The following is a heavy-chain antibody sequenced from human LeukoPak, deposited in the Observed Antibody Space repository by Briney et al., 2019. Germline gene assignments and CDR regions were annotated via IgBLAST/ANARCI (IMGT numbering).Heavy chain of an antibody. CDR2: IKQDGSEK. CDR3: GRHGGAFEM. CDR1: GFTFSSYW. J-gene: IGHJ3*02. Sequence: GGSLRLSCAASGFTFSSYWTSWVRQAPGKGLEWVANIKQDGSEKDYVDSVKSRFTISRDNAKNSLYLQMNSLRVEDTAVYYCGRHGGAFEMWGQGTMVTVSS. V-gene: IGHV3-7*01.